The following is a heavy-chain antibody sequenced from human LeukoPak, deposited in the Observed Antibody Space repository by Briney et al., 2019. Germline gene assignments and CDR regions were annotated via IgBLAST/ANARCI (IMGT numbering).Heavy chain of an antibody. CDR3: ARLRKHMVRGLQSSRWFDP. J-gene: IGHJ5*02. V-gene: IGHV4-39*01. D-gene: IGHD3-10*01. CDR2: IYYSGYT. Sequence: SETLSLTCTVSGGSISSSSYYWGWIRQPPGKGLEWIGTIYYSGYTYYNPSLESRVTISVDTSKNQFSLKLSSVTAADTAVYYCARLRKHMVRGLQSSRWFDPWGQGTLVTVSS. CDR1: GGSISSSSYY.